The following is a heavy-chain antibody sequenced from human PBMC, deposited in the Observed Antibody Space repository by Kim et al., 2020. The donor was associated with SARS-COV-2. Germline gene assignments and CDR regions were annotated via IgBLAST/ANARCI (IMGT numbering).Heavy chain of an antibody. V-gene: IGHV1-3*01. CDR2: INAGNGNT. D-gene: IGHD6-19*01. CDR3: AIDIAVAGTMPDY. J-gene: IGHJ4*02. Sequence: ASVKVSCKASGYTFTSYAMHWVRQAPGQRLEWMGWINAGNGNTKYSQKFQGRVTITRDTSASTAYMELSSLRSEDTAVYYCAIDIAVAGTMPDYWGQGTLVTVSS. CDR1: GYTFTSYA.